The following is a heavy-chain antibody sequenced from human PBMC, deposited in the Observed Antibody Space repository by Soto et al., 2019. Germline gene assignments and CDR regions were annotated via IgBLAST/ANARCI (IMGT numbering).Heavy chain of an antibody. J-gene: IGHJ4*02. D-gene: IGHD6-13*01. CDR3: AQAAGYISTWFFDS. Sequence: QTLSLTCAISGDSVSSNSAAWNWIRQSPSRGLEWLGRTYYRSKWYSDYAVSVESRITINPDTSKNQFSLQLNSVTPEDTAVYYCAQAAGYISTWFFDSWAQGTLVTVSS. V-gene: IGHV6-1*01. CDR2: TYYRSKWYS. CDR1: GDSVSSNSAA.